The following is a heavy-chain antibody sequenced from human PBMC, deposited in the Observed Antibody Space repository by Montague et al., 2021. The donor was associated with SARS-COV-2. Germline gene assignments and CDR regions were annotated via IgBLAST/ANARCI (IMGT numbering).Heavy chain of an antibody. V-gene: IGHV6-1*01. CDR2: TYYRSKWNN. CDR1: GDSVSSNTPP. D-gene: IGHD6-19*01. J-gene: IGHJ5*02. Sequence: CAISGDSVSSNTPPWNWIRQSPSVGLEWRGRTYYRSKWNNDYAVSVKSRMTIIAAASENQFSLQLNSVTPEDTAVYYCAGGWLRNGFDPWGQGTLVTVSS. CDR3: AGGWLRNGFDP.